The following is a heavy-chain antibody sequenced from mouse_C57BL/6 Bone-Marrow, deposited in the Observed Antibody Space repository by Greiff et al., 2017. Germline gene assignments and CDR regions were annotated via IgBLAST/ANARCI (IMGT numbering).Heavy chain of an antibody. J-gene: IGHJ2*01. D-gene: IGHD1-1*01. Sequence: EVQLQQPGAELVKPGASVKMSCKASGYTFTDYNMHWVKQSHGKSLEWIGYINPNNGGTSYNQKFKGKATLTVNKSSSTAYMELRSLTSEDSAVYYCAKFITTVVDFDYWGQGTTLTVSS. V-gene: IGHV1-22*01. CDR3: AKFITTVVDFDY. CDR1: GYTFTDYN. CDR2: INPNNGGT.